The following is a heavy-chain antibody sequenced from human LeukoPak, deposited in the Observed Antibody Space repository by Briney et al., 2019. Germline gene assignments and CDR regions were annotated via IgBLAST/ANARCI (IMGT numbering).Heavy chain of an antibody. V-gene: IGHV3-7*01. Sequence: GGSLRLSCVASGFTFSSYWMTWVRQAPGKGLEWVANIKTDGSLIYYVDSVKGRFTISRDNAKNSLYLQMNSLRVEDTAVYYCARDLNWETYWGQGTLVTVSS. CDR3: ARDLNWETY. D-gene: IGHD7-27*01. CDR1: GFTFSSYW. CDR2: IKTDGSLI. J-gene: IGHJ4*02.